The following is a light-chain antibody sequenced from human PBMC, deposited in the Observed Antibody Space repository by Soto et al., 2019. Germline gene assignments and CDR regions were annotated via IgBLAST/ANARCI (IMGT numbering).Light chain of an antibody. CDR2: DAS. CDR1: QSVSSY. V-gene: IGKV3-11*01. CDR3: QVRTNWSIA. J-gene: IGKJ5*01. Sequence: IMLTQSPGTLSLSTGERATLSGRASQSVSSYLAWYQQKPGQAPRLLIYDASNRATGIPARFSGTGSGTDFTLTINNLEPEDFAVYYCQVRTNWSIAFGRGTRLEIK.